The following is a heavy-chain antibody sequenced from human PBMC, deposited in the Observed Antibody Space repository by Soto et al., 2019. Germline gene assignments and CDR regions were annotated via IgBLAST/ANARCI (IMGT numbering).Heavy chain of an antibody. CDR1: GYAFAAYW. CDR3: ARPDYTQEVWYHTYDI. Sequence: GGPPKTPVKGLGYAFAAYWLGWVRPMPGKGLEWMRVINPRDSDVNYSPPFEGQVTISADKSINNAFLQWRSLKASDTAMYYCARPDYTQEVWYHTYDIWGQGTMVTVSS. CDR2: INPRDSDV. J-gene: IGHJ3*02. D-gene: IGHD3-3*01. V-gene: IGHV5-51*01.